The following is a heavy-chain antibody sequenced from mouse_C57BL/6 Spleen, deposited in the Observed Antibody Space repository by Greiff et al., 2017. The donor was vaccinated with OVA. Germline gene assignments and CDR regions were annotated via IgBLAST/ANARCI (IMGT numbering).Heavy chain of an antibody. CDR3: AIFHDGYYAWFAY. Sequence: QVQLQQPGTELVKPGASVKLSCKASGYTFTSYWMPWVKQRPGQGLEWIGNINPSNGGTNYNEKFKSRATRTVDKSSSTAYMQLSSLTSEDSAVYYCAIFHDGYYAWFAYWGQGTLVSVSA. D-gene: IGHD2-3*01. J-gene: IGHJ3*01. CDR1: GYTFTSYW. V-gene: IGHV1-53*01. CDR2: INPSNGGT.